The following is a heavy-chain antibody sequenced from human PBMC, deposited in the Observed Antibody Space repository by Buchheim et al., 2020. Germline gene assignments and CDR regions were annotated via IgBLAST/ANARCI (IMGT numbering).Heavy chain of an antibody. CDR2: ISYDGSDK. CDR3: ARASYYYGSGSYYDY. Sequence: QVQLVESGGGVVQPGRSLRLSCIASGFTFTNYAVHWVRQAPGKGLEWVSTISYDGSDKYYADSVRGRFTISRDNSKNTLDLQMSSLRAEDTAVFYCARASYYYGSGSYYDYWGRGTL. V-gene: IGHV3-30*04. D-gene: IGHD3-10*01. J-gene: IGHJ4*02. CDR1: GFTFTNYA.